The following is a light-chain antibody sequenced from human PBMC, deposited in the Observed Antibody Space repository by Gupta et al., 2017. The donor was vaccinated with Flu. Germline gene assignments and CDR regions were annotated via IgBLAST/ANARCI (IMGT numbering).Light chain of an antibody. CDR1: QSIRVL. J-gene: IGKJ1*01. CDR2: GAS. CDR3: QQCDSFPLT. V-gene: IGKV1-39*01. Sequence: PYSLSVSVGDSVTITCRDSQSIRVLLNRYQQRTGKAPQLLIYGASTVQSGVPSRFSGSGSGTDFTLTISPLEAEDSATYSCQQCDSFPLTFGEGTMVEIK.